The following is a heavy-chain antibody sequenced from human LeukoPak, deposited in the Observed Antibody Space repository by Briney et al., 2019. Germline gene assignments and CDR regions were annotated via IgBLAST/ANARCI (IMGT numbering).Heavy chain of an antibody. Sequence: PSETLSLTCAVYGGSFSGYYWSWIRQPPGKGLEWIGEINHSGSTNYNPSLKSRVTISVDTSKNQFSLKRSSVAAADAAVYYCAHMALIVGATMSNWFDPWGQGTLVTVSS. V-gene: IGHV4-34*01. D-gene: IGHD1-26*01. CDR1: GGSFSGYY. J-gene: IGHJ5*02. CDR3: AHMALIVGATMSNWFDP. CDR2: INHSGST.